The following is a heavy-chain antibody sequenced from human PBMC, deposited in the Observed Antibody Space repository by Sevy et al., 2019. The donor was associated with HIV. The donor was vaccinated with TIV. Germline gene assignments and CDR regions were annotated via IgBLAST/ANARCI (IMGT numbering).Heavy chain of an antibody. CDR3: TCGYGRFDY. CDR2: IRTKPNNYAT. D-gene: IGHD5-18*01. J-gene: IGHJ4*02. V-gene: IGHV3-73*01. CDR1: GFTFSGAG. Sequence: GGSLRLSCAASGFTFSGAGLHWVRQTSGKGLEWIGRIRTKPNNYATAYSASMKGRFAISRDDSKNTTYLQLNTLKTEDTAVYYCTCGYGRFDYWGQGTLVTVSS.